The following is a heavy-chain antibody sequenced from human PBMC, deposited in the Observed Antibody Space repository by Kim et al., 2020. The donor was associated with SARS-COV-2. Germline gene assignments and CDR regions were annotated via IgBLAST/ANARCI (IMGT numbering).Heavy chain of an antibody. Sequence: ANYAQKFQGRVTITADKSTSTAYMELSSLRSEDTAVYYGARSAATDAFDIWGQGTMVTVSS. J-gene: IGHJ3*02. D-gene: IGHD2-15*01. CDR2: A. V-gene: IGHV1-69*02. CDR3: ARSAATDAFDI.